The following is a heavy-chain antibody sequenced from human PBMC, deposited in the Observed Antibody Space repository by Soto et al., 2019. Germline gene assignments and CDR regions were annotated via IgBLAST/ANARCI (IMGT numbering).Heavy chain of an antibody. J-gene: IGHJ6*02. Sequence: RGESLKISCKGSGYSFTSYWISWVRQMPGKGLEWMGIIYPGDSDTRYSPSFQGQVTISADKSISTAYLQWSSLKASDTAMYYCARGSGHDYYYYYGMDVWGQGTTVTVSS. D-gene: IGHD2-15*01. CDR3: ARGSGHDYYYYYGMDV. CDR1: GYSFTSYW. V-gene: IGHV5-51*01. CDR2: IYPGDSDT.